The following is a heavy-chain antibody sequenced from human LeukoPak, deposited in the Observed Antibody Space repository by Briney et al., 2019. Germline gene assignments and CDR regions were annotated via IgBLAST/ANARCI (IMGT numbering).Heavy chain of an antibody. CDR2: ISGRSSNT. CDR3: ARENGFGDSFDF. D-gene: IGHD5-24*01. CDR1: GFSFSVYT. V-gene: IGHV3-21*01. J-gene: IGHJ3*01. Sequence: GGSLKLACDASGFSFSVYTMNWVRQAPGKGLEWVASISGRSSNTDYRDSVWGRFTVSRDNAKRTLYLQMSGLRVEDTAVYYCARENGFGDSFDFWGHGTMVIVSA.